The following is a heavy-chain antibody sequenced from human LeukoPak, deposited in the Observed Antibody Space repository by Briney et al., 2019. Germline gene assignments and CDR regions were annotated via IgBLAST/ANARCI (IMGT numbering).Heavy chain of an antibody. CDR2: INHSGST. CDR3: ARDRVISQRGEIVVGGIDP. Sequence: SETLSLTCAVYGGSFSGYYWSWIRQPPGKGLEWIGEINHSGSTYYNPSLKSRVTISVDTSKNQFSLKLSSVTAADTAVYYCARDRVISQRGEIVVGGIDPWGQGTLVTVSS. V-gene: IGHV4-34*01. J-gene: IGHJ5*02. CDR1: GGSFSGYY. D-gene: IGHD3-22*01.